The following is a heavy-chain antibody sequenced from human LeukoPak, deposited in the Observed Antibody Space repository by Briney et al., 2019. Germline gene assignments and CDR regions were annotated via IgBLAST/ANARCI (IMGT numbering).Heavy chain of an antibody. CDR2: LNWNSGNR. CDR1: GFNFGDYA. J-gene: IGHJ4*02. D-gene: IGHD3-22*01. V-gene: IGHV3-9*01. Sequence: GGSLRLSCAASGFNFGDYAMHWVRQAPGKGLEWVSGLNWNSGNRGYADSVKGRFTISRDNAKNSLYLQMNSLRAEDTALYFCAKDIFGGYYDSSGYYYGGAFDNWGQGTLVTVSS. CDR3: AKDIFGGYYDSSGYYYGGAFDN.